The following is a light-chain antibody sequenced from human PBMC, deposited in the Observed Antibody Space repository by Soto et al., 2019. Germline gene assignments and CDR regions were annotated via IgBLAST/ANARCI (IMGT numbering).Light chain of an antibody. J-gene: IGKJ4*01. CDR3: QQYKNWPPVT. CDR2: GAS. CDR1: QSVSTN. V-gene: IGKV3-15*01. Sequence: EIVMTQSPATLSVSPGERATLSCRASQSVSTNLAWYQQKPGQAPRLLIYGASTRAIGIPARFSGSGSGTEFTLTISSLQSEDFAIYYCQQYKNWPPVTFGGGTKVEIK.